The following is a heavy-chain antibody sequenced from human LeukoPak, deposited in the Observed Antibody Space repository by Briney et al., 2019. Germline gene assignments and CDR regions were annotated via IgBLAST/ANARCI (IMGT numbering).Heavy chain of an antibody. Sequence: SETLSLTCTVSGGSISSSSYYWGWIRQPPGKGLEWIGSIYYSGSTYYNPSLKSRVTISVDTSKNQFSLKLSSVTAADTAVYYCARDMPMLQMGATGGWGQGTLVTVSS. V-gene: IGHV4-39*07. CDR3: ARDMPMLQMGATGG. D-gene: IGHD1-26*01. J-gene: IGHJ4*02. CDR2: IYYSGST. CDR1: GGSISSSSYY.